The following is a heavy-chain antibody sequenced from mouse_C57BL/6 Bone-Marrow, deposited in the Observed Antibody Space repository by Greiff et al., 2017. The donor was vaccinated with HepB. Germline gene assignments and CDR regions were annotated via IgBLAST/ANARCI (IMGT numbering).Heavy chain of an antibody. V-gene: IGHV1-81*01. D-gene: IGHD1-1*01. CDR3: ARDIGNYYGSSYDWYFDV. Sequence: QVQLQQPGAELARPGASVKLSCKASGYTFTSYGISWVKQRTGQGLEWIGEIYPRSGNTYYNEKFKGKATLTADKSSSTAYMELRSLTSEDSAVYVCARDIGNYYGSSYDWYFDVWGTGTTVTVSS. CDR1: GYTFTSYG. CDR2: IYPRSGNT. J-gene: IGHJ1*03.